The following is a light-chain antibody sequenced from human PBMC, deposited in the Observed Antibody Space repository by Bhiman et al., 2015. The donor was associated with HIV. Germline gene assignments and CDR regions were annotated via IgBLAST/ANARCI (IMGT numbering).Light chain of an antibody. Sequence: QSALTQPASVSGSPGQSITISCTGTSSDVGGYNYVSWYQQHPGKAPKLMIYDVSKRPSGVSNRFSGXKSGNTASLTISGLQAEDEGDYYCCSYAGSTTYVVFGGGTQLTVV. CDR2: DVS. CDR3: CSYAGSTTYVV. V-gene: IGLV2-23*02. CDR1: SSDVGGYNY. J-gene: IGLJ2*01.